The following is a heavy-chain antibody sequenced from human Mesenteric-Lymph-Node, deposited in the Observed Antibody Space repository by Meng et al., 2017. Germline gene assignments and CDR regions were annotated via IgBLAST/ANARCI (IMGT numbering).Heavy chain of an antibody. J-gene: IGHJ4*02. CDR1: GFTFSSYW. CDR2: INSDGSST. Sequence: GESLKISCAASGFTFSSYWMHWVRQAPGKGLVWVSRINSDGSSTSYADSVKGRFTISRDNAKSSLYLQMRSLRVEDTAIYYCARDTSSFYCWGQGTLVTVSS. V-gene: IGHV3-74*01. CDR3: ARDTSSFYC. D-gene: IGHD3-16*02.